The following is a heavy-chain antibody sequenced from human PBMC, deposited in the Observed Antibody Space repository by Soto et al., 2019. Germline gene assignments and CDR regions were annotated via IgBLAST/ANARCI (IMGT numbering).Heavy chain of an antibody. Sequence: GVSLRLSCAASGFSFSEYSMTWVRQAPGKGLQWVSAISGDTATTHYADSVKGRFTISRDNSRDTLYLQMNSLRVEDTAIYYCANPLQQRLLQGPGVDVWGQGTTVTVAS. CDR3: ANPLQQRLLQGPGVDV. J-gene: IGHJ6*02. CDR1: GFSFSEYS. CDR2: ISGDTATT. V-gene: IGHV3-23*01. D-gene: IGHD6-25*01.